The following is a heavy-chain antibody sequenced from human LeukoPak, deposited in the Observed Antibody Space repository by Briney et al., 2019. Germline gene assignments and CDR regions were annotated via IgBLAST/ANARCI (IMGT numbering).Heavy chain of an antibody. CDR2: INPNSGGT. Sequence: ASVKVSCKASGYTFTGYYMHWVRQAPGQGLEWMGWINPNSGGTNYEQKFQGRVTVTRDTSISTAYMELSGLRSDDTAVYYCARGLLIRSTLVRGIGSYNGFDPGAREPWSPSPQ. D-gene: IGHD3-10*01. J-gene: IGHJ5*02. V-gene: IGHV1-2*02. CDR1: GYTFTGYY. CDR3: ARGLLIRSTLVRGIGSYNGFDP.